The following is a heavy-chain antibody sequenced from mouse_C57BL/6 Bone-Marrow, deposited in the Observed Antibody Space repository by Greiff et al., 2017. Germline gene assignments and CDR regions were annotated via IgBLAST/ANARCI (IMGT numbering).Heavy chain of an antibody. J-gene: IGHJ2*01. D-gene: IGHD2-4*01. CDR1: GFTFSSYA. V-gene: IGHV5-4*03. Sequence: EVKLMESGGGLVKPGGSLKLSCAASGFTFSSYAMSWVRQTPEKRLEWVATISDGGSYTYYPDNVKGRFTISRDNAQNNLYLQMSHLKSEDTAMYYCARRSYYDYDEGFDYWGQGTTLTVSS. CDR2: ISDGGSYT. CDR3: ARRSYYDYDEGFDY.